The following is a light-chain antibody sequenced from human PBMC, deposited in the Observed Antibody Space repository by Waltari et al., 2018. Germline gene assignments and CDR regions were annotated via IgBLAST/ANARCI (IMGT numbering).Light chain of an antibody. J-gene: IGKJ4*01. CDR3: QQRKNWPPLT. V-gene: IGKV3-11*01. CDR2: DAS. CDR1: QNVDRY. Sequence: ETVLTQSPGTLSLSPGERATLSCRASQNVDRYLAWYQQKPGQAPRLLIYDASIRATGIPARFSGCGSGTDFTLTINSLEPDDFATYYCQQRKNWPPLTFGGGTKVEIK.